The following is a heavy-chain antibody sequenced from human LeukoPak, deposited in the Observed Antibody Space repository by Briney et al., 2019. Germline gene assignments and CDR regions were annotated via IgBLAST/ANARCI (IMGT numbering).Heavy chain of an antibody. V-gene: IGHV3-30*03. CDR3: ARGPVGRPYYFDY. Sequence: GGSLRLSCAASGFTFSSYSMNWVRQAPGKGLEWVAVISYDGSNKYYADSVKGRFTISRDNSKNTLYLQMNSLRAEDTAVYYCARGPVGRPYYFDYWGQGTLVTVSS. CDR1: GFTFSSYS. J-gene: IGHJ4*02. CDR2: ISYDGSNK.